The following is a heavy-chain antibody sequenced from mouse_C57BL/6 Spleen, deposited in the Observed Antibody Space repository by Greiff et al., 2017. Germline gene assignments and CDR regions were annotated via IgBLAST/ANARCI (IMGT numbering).Heavy chain of an antibody. V-gene: IGHV1-15*01. J-gene: IGHJ4*01. CDR2: IDPETGGT. CDR1: GYTFTDYE. CDR3: TRCLGAMDF. Sequence: QVQLQQSGAELVRPGASVTLSCKASGYTFTDYEMHWVKQTPVHGLEWIGAIDPETGGTAYNQKFKGKAILTADKSSSTAYMELRSLTSEDSAVYYCTRCLGAMDFWGQGTSGTVSS.